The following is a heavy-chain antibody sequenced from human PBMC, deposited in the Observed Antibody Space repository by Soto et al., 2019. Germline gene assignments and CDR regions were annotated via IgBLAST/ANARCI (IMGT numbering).Heavy chain of an antibody. D-gene: IGHD3-3*01. CDR3: ARGATYYDFWSGHYTSDTYYGMDV. CDR1: EFTVSSNY. V-gene: IGHV3-53*01. J-gene: IGHJ6*02. Sequence: EVQLVESGGGLIQPGGSLRVSCAASEFTVSSNYMTWVRQAPGKGLEWVSVIDTAGRANYAESVKGRFTNSRDNSKNPLYLQMNSLRVEDTAVYYCARGATYYDFWSGHYTSDTYYGMDVWGQGTTVTVS. CDR2: IDTAGRA.